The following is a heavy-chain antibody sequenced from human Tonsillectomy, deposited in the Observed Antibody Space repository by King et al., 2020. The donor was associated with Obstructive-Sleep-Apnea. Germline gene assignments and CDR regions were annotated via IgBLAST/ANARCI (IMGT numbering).Heavy chain of an antibody. D-gene: IGHD6-19*01. J-gene: IGHJ6*02. CDR1: GFSLSTSGMC. CDR3: ARILYYSGWANYGMDV. Sequence: VTLKESGPALVKPTQTLTLTCTFSGFSLSTSGMCVSWIRQPPGKALEWLARIDWDDDKHYSTSLKTRLTIPKDTSKNQVVLTMTNIDPVDTSTYYCARILYYSGWANYGMDVWGQGT. V-gene: IGHV2-70*11. CDR2: IDWDDDK.